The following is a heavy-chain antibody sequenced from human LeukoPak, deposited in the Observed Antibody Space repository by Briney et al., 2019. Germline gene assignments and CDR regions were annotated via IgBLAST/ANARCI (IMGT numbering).Heavy chain of an antibody. D-gene: IGHD1-14*01. Sequence: GGSLRLSCAASGFTFSTYSMNWVRQAPGKGPEWVSSISISSAYIYYADSVKGRFTISRDNAKNSLYLQMNSPRAEDTAVYYCARDAIRNQHADYYYMDVWGKGTTVTVSS. J-gene: IGHJ6*03. CDR1: GFTFSTYS. CDR3: ARDAIRNQHADYYYMDV. CDR2: ISISSAYI. V-gene: IGHV3-21*01.